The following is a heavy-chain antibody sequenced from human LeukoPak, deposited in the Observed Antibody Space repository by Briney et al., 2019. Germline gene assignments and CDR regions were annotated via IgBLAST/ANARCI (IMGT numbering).Heavy chain of an antibody. Sequence: GGSLRLSCVASGITFSTYAMSWVRQAPGKGLEWVSVISSSGSSTYYADSVKGRFTISRDNLKNTLYLQMNSLRAEDTAVYYCARDSRFGETYFDYWGQGTLVTVSS. CDR2: ISSSGSST. CDR1: GITFSTYA. D-gene: IGHD3-10*01. J-gene: IGHJ4*02. CDR3: ARDSRFGETYFDY. V-gene: IGHV3-23*01.